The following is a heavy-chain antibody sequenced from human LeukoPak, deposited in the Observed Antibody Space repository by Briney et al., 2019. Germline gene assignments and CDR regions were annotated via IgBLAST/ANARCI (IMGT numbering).Heavy chain of an antibody. CDR2: ISYDGSNK. D-gene: IGHD3-22*01. J-gene: IGHJ4*02. V-gene: IGHV3-30*18. CDR3: AKGTYYYDSSGPSTFAY. CDR1: GFTFSSYG. Sequence: GRSLRLSCAASGFTFSSYGMHWVRQAPGKGLEWVAVISYDGSNKYYADSVKGRFTISRDNSKNTLYLQMNSLRAEDTAVYYCAKGTYYYDSSGPSTFAYWGQGTLVTVSS.